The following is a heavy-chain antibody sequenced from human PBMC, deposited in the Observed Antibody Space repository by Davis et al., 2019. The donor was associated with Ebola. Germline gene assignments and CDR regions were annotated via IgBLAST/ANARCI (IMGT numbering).Heavy chain of an antibody. CDR1: GFIFDDYA. CDR2: INYNGGHI. CDR3: ARGHYGMDV. J-gene: IGHJ6*02. V-gene: IGHV3-9*01. Sequence: SLKISCAASGFIFDDYAMNWVRQVPGKGLEWVASINYNGGHIVYADSVKGRFTISRDNTKKSLYLQMNSLRAEDTAIYYCARGHYGMDVWGQGTTVTVSS.